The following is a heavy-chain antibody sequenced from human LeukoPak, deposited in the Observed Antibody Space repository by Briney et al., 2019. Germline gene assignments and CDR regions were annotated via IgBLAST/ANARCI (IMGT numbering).Heavy chain of an antibody. D-gene: IGHD6-19*01. CDR2: ISYDGSNK. Sequence: GGSLRLSCAASGFTFSSYAMHWVRQAPGKGLEWVAVISYDGSNKYYADSVKGRFTISRDNSKNTLYLQMNSLRAEDTAVYYCAKGRQWLVHYFDYWGQGTLVTVSS. CDR1: GFTFSSYA. J-gene: IGHJ4*02. CDR3: AKGRQWLVHYFDY. V-gene: IGHV3-30-3*01.